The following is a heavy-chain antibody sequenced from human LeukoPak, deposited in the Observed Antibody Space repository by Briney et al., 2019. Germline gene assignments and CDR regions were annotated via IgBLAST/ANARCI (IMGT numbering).Heavy chain of an antibody. CDR1: GYTFTSYY. CDR3: ARVRIAAAGTGSGWRYYFDY. V-gene: IGHV1-46*01. CDR2: INPSGGST. D-gene: IGHD6-13*01. Sequence: ASVKVSCKASGYTFTSYYMHWVRQAPGQGLEWMGIINPSGGSTSYAQKFQGRVTITADKSTSTAYMELSSLRSEDTAVYYCARVRIAAAGTGSGWRYYFDYWGQGTLVTVSS. J-gene: IGHJ4*02.